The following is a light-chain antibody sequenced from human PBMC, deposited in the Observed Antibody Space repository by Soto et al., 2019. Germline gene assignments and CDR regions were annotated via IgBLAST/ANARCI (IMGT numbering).Light chain of an antibody. Sequence: QSVLTQPPSASGSPGQSVTISCTGTSSDVGGYNYDSWYQQHPGKAPKLMIYEVSKRPSGVPDRFSGSKSGNTASLTVSGLQAEDEADYYCSSYAGGNNLVFGGGTKVTVL. CDR3: SSYAGGNNLV. CDR2: EVS. CDR1: SSDVGGYNY. V-gene: IGLV2-8*01. J-gene: IGLJ2*01.